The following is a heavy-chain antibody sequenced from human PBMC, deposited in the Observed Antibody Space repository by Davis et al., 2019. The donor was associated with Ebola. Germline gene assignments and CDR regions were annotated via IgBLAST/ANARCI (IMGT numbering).Heavy chain of an antibody. CDR1: GVSIPSVDYY. Sequence: MPSETLSLTCTVSGVSIPSVDYYWSWIREYPGKGLEWIGYIYDSGITHYKPSLQSRLTISVDTSKNHFSLNLSSVTAADTAVYYCATVIRGWSSAYWGQGILVTVSS. CDR2: IYDSGIT. J-gene: IGHJ4*02. CDR3: ATVIRGWSSAY. V-gene: IGHV4-31*03. D-gene: IGHD6-19*01.